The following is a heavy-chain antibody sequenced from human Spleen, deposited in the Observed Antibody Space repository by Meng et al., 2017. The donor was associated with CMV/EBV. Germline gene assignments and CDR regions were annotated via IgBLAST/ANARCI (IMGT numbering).Heavy chain of an antibody. Sequence: CKSSGYKFTDYYIHWVRQAPGKGIEWMGRINPNTGDTNYAPKFQGRVTMTRDTSIRTAYMELRRLRSDDTAVYYCARSRTGVFGYFDLWGRGTLVTVSS. CDR3: ARSRTGVFGYFDL. J-gene: IGHJ2*01. D-gene: IGHD7-27*01. CDR1: GYKFTDYY. CDR2: INPNTGDT. V-gene: IGHV1-2*06.